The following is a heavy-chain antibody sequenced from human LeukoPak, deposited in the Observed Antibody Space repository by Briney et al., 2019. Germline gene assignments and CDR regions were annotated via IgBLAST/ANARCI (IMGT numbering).Heavy chain of an antibody. CDR3: ARGGATRGRFEN. Sequence: GGSLRLSCAASGFPFNVQTMSWVRQAPGKGLDWVASMRQDGSEIYYVESVKGRFTISRDNPKNSLYLQMNSLRAEDTAVYYCARGGATRGRFENWGQGTLVTVSS. V-gene: IGHV3-7*01. CDR2: MRQDGSEI. J-gene: IGHJ4*02. D-gene: IGHD1-26*01. CDR1: GFPFNVQT.